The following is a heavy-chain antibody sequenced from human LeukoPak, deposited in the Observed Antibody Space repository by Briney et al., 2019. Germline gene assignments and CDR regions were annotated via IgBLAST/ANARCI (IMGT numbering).Heavy chain of an antibody. CDR3: AKREVRVGYFDY. CDR1: GFTFSSYG. CDR2: IRYDGSNK. D-gene: IGHD3-10*01. J-gene: IGHJ4*02. V-gene: IGHV3-30*02. Sequence: GGSLRLSCAASGFTFSSYGMHWVRQAPCKGLEWVAFIRYDGSNKYYADSVKGRFTISRDNSKNTLYLQMNSLRAEDTAVYYCAKREVRVGYFDYWGQGTLVTVSS.